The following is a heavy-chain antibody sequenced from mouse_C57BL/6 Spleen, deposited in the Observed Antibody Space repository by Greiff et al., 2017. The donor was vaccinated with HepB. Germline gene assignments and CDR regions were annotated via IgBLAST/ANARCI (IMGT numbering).Heavy chain of an antibody. CDR1: GYTFTSYW. CDR3: ARAVSYFDY. V-gene: IGHV1-69*01. Sequence: VQLQQSGAELVMPGASVKLSCKASGYTFTSYWMHWVKQRPGQGLEWIGEIDPSDSYTNYNQKFKGKSTLTVDKSSSTAYMQLSSLTSEDSAVYYCARAVSYFDYWGQGTTLTVSS. J-gene: IGHJ2*01. CDR2: IDPSDSYT.